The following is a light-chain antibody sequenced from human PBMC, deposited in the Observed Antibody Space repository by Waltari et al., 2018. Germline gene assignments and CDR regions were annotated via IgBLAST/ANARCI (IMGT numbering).Light chain of an antibody. Sequence: EVVLTQSPATLSLSPGDRATLSCRASQNIGNYLAWYQQKPGQAPRLLIQAASNRATGVPARFSDSGSATDFTLTISSLEPEDFAVYYCQNRRNWPLLTFGGGTKVEIK. J-gene: IGKJ4*01. CDR2: AAS. CDR1: QNIGNY. CDR3: QNRRNWPLLT. V-gene: IGKV3-11*01.